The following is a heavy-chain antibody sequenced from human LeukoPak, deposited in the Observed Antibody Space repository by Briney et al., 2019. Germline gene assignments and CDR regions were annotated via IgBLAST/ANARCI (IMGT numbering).Heavy chain of an antibody. J-gene: IGHJ4*02. CDR1: GFIFRNFG. D-gene: IGHD3-22*01. CDR3: ARDWHYYDISGYRTGDH. V-gene: IGHV3-66*01. Sequence: PGGSLRLSCAASGFIFRNFGIHWVRQAPGKGLEWVSLIYSGGSTYYADSVKGRFTISRDNSKNTLYLQMNSLRAEDTAVYYCARDWHYYDISGYRTGDHWGQGTLVTVTS. CDR2: IYSGGST.